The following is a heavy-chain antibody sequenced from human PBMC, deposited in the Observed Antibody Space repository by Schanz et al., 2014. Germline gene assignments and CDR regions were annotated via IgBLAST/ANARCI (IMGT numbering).Heavy chain of an antibody. CDR3: ARGPSTGAFDI. V-gene: IGHV1-46*02. CDR1: GYTFNNHG. Sequence: QVQLVQSGGEVKKPGASATVSCKASGYTFNNHGISWVRQAPGQGLEWMGIINPSGGSTSYAQKFQGRVTMTRDTSTSTVYMELSSLRSEDTAVYFCARGPSTGAFDIWGQGTKVTVSS. J-gene: IGHJ3*02. CDR2: INPSGGST.